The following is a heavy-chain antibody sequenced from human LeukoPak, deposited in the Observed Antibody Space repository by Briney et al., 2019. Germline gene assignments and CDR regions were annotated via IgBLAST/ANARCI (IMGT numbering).Heavy chain of an antibody. V-gene: IGHV1-8*01. J-gene: IGHJ5*02. Sequence: GASVKVSCKASGYTFTSYDINWVRQATGQGLEWMGWMNPNSGNTGYAQKFQGRVTMTRNTSISTAYMELSSLRSEDTAVYYCASLRSDYYVTINRAWFDPWGPGTLVTVSS. CDR2: MNPNSGNT. CDR3: ASLRSDYYVTINRAWFDP. D-gene: IGHD3-10*02. CDR1: GYTFTSYD.